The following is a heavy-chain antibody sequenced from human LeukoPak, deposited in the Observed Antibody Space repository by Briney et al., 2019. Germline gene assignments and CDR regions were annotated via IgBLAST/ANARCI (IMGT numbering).Heavy chain of an antibody. CDR2: ISAGGSNK. J-gene: IGHJ4*02. D-gene: IGHD3-10*01. CDR3: ARVAHYYGSGSYYEYYFDY. Sequence: GGSLRLSCAASGFTFSSYAMSWVRQAPGMGLEWVSAISAGGSNKYYADSVKGRFTISRDTSKNTLYLQMNSLRAEDTAVYYCARVAHYYGSGSYYEYYFDYWGQGTLVTVSS. V-gene: IGHV3-23*01. CDR1: GFTFSSYA.